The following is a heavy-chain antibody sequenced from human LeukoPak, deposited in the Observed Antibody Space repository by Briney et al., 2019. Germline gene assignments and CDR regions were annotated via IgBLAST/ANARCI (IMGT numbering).Heavy chain of an antibody. D-gene: IGHD2-15*01. CDR3: ARDGYCSGGSCVAGYFDY. V-gene: IGHV4-31*03. Sequence: SETLSLTCTVSGGSISSGGYYWSWIRQHPGKGLEWIGYIYYSGSTYYNPSLKSRVTISVDTSKNQFSLKLSSVTAADTAVYYCARDGYCSGGSCVAGYFDYWGQGTLVTVSS. J-gene: IGHJ4*02. CDR1: GGSISSGGYY. CDR2: IYYSGST.